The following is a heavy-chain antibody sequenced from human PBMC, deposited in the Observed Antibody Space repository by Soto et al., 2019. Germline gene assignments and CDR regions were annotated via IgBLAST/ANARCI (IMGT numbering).Heavy chain of an antibody. V-gene: IGHV1-69*01. D-gene: IGHD3-3*01. J-gene: IGHJ6*02. Sequence: QVQLVQSGAEVKKPGTSVKVSCKASGGTFSSYAISWVRQAPGQGLEWMGGIIPIFGTANYAQKFQGRVRNTADEFNGTAYMELSGVESGDTAVYYCAGGGEWCHLNEDVWSQRTTVAVCS. CDR3: AGGGEWCHLNEDV. CDR1: GGTFSSYA. CDR2: IIPIFGTA.